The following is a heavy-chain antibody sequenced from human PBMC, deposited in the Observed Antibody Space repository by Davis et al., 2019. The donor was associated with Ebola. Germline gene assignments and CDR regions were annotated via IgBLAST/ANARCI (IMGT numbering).Heavy chain of an antibody. Sequence: AASVKVSCKASGYTFTSYYVHWVRQAPGQGLEWMGVINPSGGNTNYAQKFQGRVTITADASTSTVYMELSSLRSEDTAVYYCARDKGYQLLSFWGQGTTVTVSS. CDR2: INPSGGNT. J-gene: IGHJ6*02. CDR1: GYTFTSYY. D-gene: IGHD2-2*01. CDR3: ARDKGYQLLSF. V-gene: IGHV1-46*01.